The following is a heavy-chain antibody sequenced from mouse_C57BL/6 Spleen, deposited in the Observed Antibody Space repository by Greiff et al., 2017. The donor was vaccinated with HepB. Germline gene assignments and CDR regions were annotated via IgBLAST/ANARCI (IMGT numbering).Heavy chain of an antibody. CDR2: IDPEDGET. CDR1: GFNIKDYY. D-gene: IGHD1-1*01. CDR3: ARSPTGYYGSPLMDY. V-gene: IGHV14-2*01. Sequence: VHVKQSGAELVKPGASVKLSCTASGFNIKDYYMHWVKQRTEQGLEWIGRIDPEDGETKYAPKFQGKATITADTSSNTAYLQLSSLTSEDTAVYYCARSPTGYYGSPLMDYWGQGTSVTVSS. J-gene: IGHJ4*01.